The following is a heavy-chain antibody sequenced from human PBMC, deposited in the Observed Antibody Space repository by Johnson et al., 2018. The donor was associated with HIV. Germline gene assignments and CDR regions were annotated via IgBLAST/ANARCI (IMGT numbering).Heavy chain of an antibody. Sequence: VQLVESGGGVVQPGGSLRLSCAASGFTVSSNEMSWVRQAPGKGLEWVSAISGSCGSTYYADSVKGRFTISRDNSKNTLYLQMNSLRAEDTAVYYCALKQLVTMDDAFDIWGQGTMVTVSS. D-gene: IGHD6-13*01. V-gene: IGHV3-23*04. CDR3: ALKQLVTMDDAFDI. CDR2: ISGSCGST. J-gene: IGHJ3*02. CDR1: GFTVSSNE.